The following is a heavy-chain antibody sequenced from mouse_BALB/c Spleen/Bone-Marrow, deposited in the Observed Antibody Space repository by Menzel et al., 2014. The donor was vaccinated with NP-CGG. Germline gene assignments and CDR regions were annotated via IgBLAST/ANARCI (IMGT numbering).Heavy chain of an antibody. V-gene: IGHV7-3*02. Sequence: EVQLVESGGGLVQPGGSLRLSCATSGFTFTDYYMNWVRQPPGKALEWLGFIRNKANGYTTEYSASVKGRFTISRDNSQNILYLQMNTLRAEDSATYYCARDKGRVFFDYWGQGTTLTVSS. J-gene: IGHJ2*01. CDR1: GFTFTDYY. CDR3: ARDKGRVFFDY. CDR2: IRNKANGYTT.